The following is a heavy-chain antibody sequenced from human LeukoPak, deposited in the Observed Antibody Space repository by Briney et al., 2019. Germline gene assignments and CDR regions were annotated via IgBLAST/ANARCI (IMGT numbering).Heavy chain of an antibody. V-gene: IGHV3-21*01. D-gene: IGHD5-18*01. CDR3: ARDLSYSYDFDY. Sequence: GGSLRLSSAASRFTFSSYSMNWVRQAPGKGLEWVSSISSSSSYIYYADSVKGRFTISRDNAKNSLYLQMNSLRAEDTAVYYCARDLSYSYDFDYWGQGTLVTVSS. CDR1: RFTFSSYS. CDR2: ISSSSSYI. J-gene: IGHJ4*02.